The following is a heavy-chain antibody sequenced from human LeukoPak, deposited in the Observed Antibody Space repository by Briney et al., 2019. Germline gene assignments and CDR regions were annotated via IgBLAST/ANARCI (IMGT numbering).Heavy chain of an antibody. D-gene: IGHD3-10*01. J-gene: IGHJ4*02. CDR2: ISSSSSYI. Sequence: GGSLRLSCAASGFTFSSYSMNWVRQAPGKGLEGVSSISSSSSYIYYADSVKGGFTISRDNDKNSLYLQMNSLRAEDTAVYYCARFAYYYGSGSYYNEPGDYWGQGTLVTVSS. V-gene: IGHV3-21*01. CDR1: GFTFSSYS. CDR3: ARFAYYYGSGSYYNEPGDY.